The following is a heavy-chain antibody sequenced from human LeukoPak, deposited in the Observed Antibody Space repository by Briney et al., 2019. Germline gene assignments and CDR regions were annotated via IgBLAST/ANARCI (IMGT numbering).Heavy chain of an antibody. CDR2: INNSGST. Sequence: SETLSLTCAVYGGSFSGYYWSWIRQPPGKVLEWIGEINNSGSTNYNPSLKSRVTIAVDTSKYQFSLKLSSVTAADTAVYYCARGTSIVVVVAAGNWFDPWGQGTLVTVSS. D-gene: IGHD2-15*01. J-gene: IGHJ5*02. CDR3: ARGTSIVVVVAAGNWFDP. V-gene: IGHV4-34*01. CDR1: GGSFSGYY.